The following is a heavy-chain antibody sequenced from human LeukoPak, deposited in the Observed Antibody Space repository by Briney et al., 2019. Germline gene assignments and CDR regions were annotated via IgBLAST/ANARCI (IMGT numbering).Heavy chain of an antibody. J-gene: IGHJ4*02. V-gene: IGHV3-30*04. D-gene: IGHD6-6*01. CDR3: ARGPRRVAVDY. CDR2: ISYDGSNK. Sequence: PGGSLRLSCAASGFTFSSYTMNWVRQAPGKGLEWVAVISYDGSNKYYADSVKGRFTISRDNSKNTLYLQMNSLRAEDTAVYYCARGPRRVAVDYWGQGTLVTVSS. CDR1: GFTFSSYT.